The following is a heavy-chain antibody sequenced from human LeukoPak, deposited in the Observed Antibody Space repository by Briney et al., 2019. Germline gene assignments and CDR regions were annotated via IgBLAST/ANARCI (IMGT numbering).Heavy chain of an antibody. CDR2: ITSSSSYK. CDR3: TRGGDSDLDV. D-gene: IGHD2-15*01. CDR1: GFTFSNYN. Sequence: GGSLRLSCAAPGFTFSNYNMNWVRQAPGKGLEWISSITSSSSYKFYADSVKGRFTISRDNAKNSLYLQMNSLRAEDTAVYYCTRGGDSDLDVWGKGTTVTVSP. V-gene: IGHV3-21*01. J-gene: IGHJ6*04.